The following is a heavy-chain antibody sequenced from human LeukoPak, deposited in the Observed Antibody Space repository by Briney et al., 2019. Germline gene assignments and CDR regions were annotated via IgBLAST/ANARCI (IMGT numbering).Heavy chain of an antibody. V-gene: IGHV3-30-3*01. Sequence: PGRSLRLSCAASGFTFSSYAMHWVRQAPGKGLEWVAVISYDGSNKYYADSVKGRFTISRDNSKNTLYLQMNSLRVEDTAMYYCARDLSYFSFDDWGQGTTVTVSS. J-gene: IGHJ6*02. CDR1: GFTFSSYA. D-gene: IGHD2-21*01. CDR2: ISYDGSNK. CDR3: ARDLSYFSFDD.